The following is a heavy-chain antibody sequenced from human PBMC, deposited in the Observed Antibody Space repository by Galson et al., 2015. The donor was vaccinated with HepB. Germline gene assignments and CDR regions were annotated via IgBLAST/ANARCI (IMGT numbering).Heavy chain of an antibody. CDR3: ATGRYSVWSFDY. CDR1: GYNFTNV. Sequence: SVKVSCKAFGYNFTNVVIWVRQAPGQGLEYMGWISGDSGNTRYAEKFQGRVSMTTDTSTDTAYMELRSLRSDDTAIYYCATGRYSVWSFDYWGQGTLVTVSS. V-gene: IGHV1-18*01. J-gene: IGHJ4*02. D-gene: IGHD6-19*01. CDR2: ISGDSGNT.